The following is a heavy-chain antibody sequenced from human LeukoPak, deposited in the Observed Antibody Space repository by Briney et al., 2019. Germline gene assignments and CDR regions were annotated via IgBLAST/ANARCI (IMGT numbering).Heavy chain of an antibody. J-gene: IGHJ4*02. CDR1: GDSVSSNSAA. Sequence: SQTLSLTCVISGDSVSSNSAAWNWIRQSPSRGLQWLGRTYYRSKWYNDYAVSVRSRITINPDTSKNQFSLQLNSVTPEDTAMYYCARQTGSGLFTLPGGQGTLVTVSS. D-gene: IGHD3/OR15-3a*01. V-gene: IGHV6-1*01. CDR2: TYYRSKWYN. CDR3: ARQTGSGLFTLP.